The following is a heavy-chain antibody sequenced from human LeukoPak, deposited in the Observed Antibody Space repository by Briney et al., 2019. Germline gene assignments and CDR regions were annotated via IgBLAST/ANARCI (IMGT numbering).Heavy chain of an antibody. CDR2: INQSGST. CDR1: GGSFSGYY. CDR3: ARRLRYCSSTSCSLSV. Sequence: SETLSLTCAVYGGSFSGYYCSWIRQPPGKGLEWIGEINQSGSTNYNPSLKSRVTISVDTSKNQFSLKLSSVTAADTAVYYCARRLRYCSSTSCSLSVWGKGTTVTVSS. V-gene: IGHV4-34*01. D-gene: IGHD2-2*01. J-gene: IGHJ6*04.